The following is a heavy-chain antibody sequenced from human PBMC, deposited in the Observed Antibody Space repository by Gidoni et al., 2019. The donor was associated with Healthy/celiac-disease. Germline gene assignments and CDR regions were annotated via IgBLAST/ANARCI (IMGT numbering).Heavy chain of an antibody. CDR3: AKVSTRDGYNYDPYYFDY. J-gene: IGHJ4*02. V-gene: IGHV3-23*01. CDR1: GFTFSSYA. Sequence: EVQLLESGGGLVQPGGSLRLSCAASGFTFSSYAMSWVRQAPGKGLEWVSAISGRGGSTYYADSVKGRFTISRDNSKNTLYLQMNSLRAEDTAVYYCAKVSTRDGYNYDPYYFDYWGQGTLVTVSS. D-gene: IGHD5-12*01. CDR2: ISGRGGST.